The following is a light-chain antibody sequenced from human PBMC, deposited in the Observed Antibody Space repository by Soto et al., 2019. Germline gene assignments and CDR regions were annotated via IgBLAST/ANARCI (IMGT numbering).Light chain of an antibody. CDR2: DTS. CDR1: QSVSPY. Sequence: EIVLTQSPATLSLSPGERATLSCRASQSVSPYLAWYQQRPGQAPRRLIYDTSNRATGIPARFSGSGSGTDFTLTISGLEPEDFAVYYCKQRQTWPWTFGQGTKVEIK. J-gene: IGKJ1*01. CDR3: KQRQTWPWT. V-gene: IGKV3-11*01.